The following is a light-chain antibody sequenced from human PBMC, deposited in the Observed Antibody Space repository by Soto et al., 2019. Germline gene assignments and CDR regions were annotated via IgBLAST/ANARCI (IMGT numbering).Light chain of an antibody. CDR2: DAS. Sequence: SLSSSFGNRAHLTYQASQDISNHVNWYQRKPGTAPKRLIYDASNLETGVASRFSGSGSGTDFTVSISSLQPEDFATDSCQQYCILLITFGQGTQLDIK. J-gene: IGKJ5*01. CDR1: QDISNH. CDR3: QQYCILLIT. V-gene: IGKV1-33*01.